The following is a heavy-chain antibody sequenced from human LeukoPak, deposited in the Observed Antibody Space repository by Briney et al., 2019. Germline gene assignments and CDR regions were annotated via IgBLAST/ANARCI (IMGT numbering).Heavy chain of an antibody. Sequence: GGSLRLSCAASGFTFSSYWVSWVRQAPGKRLEWVANIKQDGSEKYYVASVKGRFTISRDNAENSLFLQMNSLRAEDTAVYYCARDRGYMDVWGKGTTVTVSS. CDR1: GFTFSSYW. V-gene: IGHV3-7*01. CDR3: ARDRGYMDV. J-gene: IGHJ6*03. CDR2: IKQDGSEK.